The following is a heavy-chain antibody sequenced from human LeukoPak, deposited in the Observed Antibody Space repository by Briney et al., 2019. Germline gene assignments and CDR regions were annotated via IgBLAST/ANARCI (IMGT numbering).Heavy chain of an antibody. CDR2: LNPNSGNT. V-gene: IGHV1-8*01. CDR3: ARGPSYVVTFGGVINWFDP. Sequence: ASVKVSCKASGYTFTSYDINWVRQATGQGLEWMGWLNPNSGNTGYAQKFQGRVTMTRNTSISTGYMELRSLRSEDTAVYYCARGPSYVVTFGGVINWFDPWGQGTLVTVSS. J-gene: IGHJ5*02. CDR1: GYTFTSYD. D-gene: IGHD3-16*01.